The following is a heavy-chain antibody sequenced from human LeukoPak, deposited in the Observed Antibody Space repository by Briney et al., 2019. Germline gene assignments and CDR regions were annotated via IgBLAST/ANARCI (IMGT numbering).Heavy chain of an antibody. CDR2: INTNTGNP. V-gene: IGHV7-4-1*02. CDR1: GYTFSSYT. J-gene: IGHJ4*02. D-gene: IGHD5-18*01. CDR3: GRDPRLGIRGYTYGYIDY. Sequence: GASVKVSCKPSGYTFSSYTINWVRQAPGQGLEWMGWINTNTGNPTYAQGFTGRYVFSLETSVSTAYLQISGLTADDTAVYFCGRDPRLGIRGYTYGYIDYWGQGTLVTVSS.